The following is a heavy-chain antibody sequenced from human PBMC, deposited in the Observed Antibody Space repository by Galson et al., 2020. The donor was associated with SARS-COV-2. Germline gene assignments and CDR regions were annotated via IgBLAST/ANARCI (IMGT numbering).Heavy chain of an antibody. CDR1: GFTFSGYA. CDR2: ITGGGGST. CDR3: AKEWLWGAGAYVFYGMNI. V-gene: IGHV3-23*01. Sequence: TGGSLRLSCTASGFTFSGYAMAWVRQAPGKGLEWVSVITGGGGSTYYADAVKGRFTISRDNSKNTLSLQMNSLRAEDTAVYYCAKEWLWGAGAYVFYGMNIWGQGATVTVSS. J-gene: IGHJ6*02. D-gene: IGHD2-21*01.